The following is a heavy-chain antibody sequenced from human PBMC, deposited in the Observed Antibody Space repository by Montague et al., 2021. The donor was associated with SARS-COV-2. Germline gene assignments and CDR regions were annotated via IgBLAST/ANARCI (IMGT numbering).Heavy chain of an antibody. Sequence: SKTLSLTCTVSAGSISTNSYYWAWIRQPPGKGLEWIGSISYSGSTYFNPSLESRLTMSVDMSKNHFSLKLSSVTAADTAVYYCARLWDFYGSGSYKNSWFDPWGQGTRVTVSS. CDR3: ARLWDFYGSGSYKNSWFDP. CDR1: AGSISTNSYY. D-gene: IGHD3-10*01. V-gene: IGHV4-39*02. J-gene: IGHJ5*02. CDR2: ISYSGST.